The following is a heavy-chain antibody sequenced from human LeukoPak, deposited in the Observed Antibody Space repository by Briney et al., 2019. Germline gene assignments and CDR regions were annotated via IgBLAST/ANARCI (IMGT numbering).Heavy chain of an antibody. CDR1: GFTFSSYS. Sequence: GGSLRLSCAASGFTFSSYSMNWVRQAPGKGLEWVSSISSSSSYIYYADSVKGRFTISRDNAKNSLYLQMNSLRAEDTAVYYCARSPRLDRHFTFGVVIIGFFDYWGQGTLVTVSS. V-gene: IGHV3-21*01. J-gene: IGHJ4*02. D-gene: IGHD3-3*01. CDR3: ARSPRLDRHFTFGVVIIGFFDY. CDR2: ISSSSSYI.